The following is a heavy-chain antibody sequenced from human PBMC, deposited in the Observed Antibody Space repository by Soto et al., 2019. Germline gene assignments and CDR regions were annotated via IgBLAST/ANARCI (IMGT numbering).Heavy chain of an antibody. CDR2: ISGSGGST. Sequence: PGGSLRLSCAASGFTFSSYAMSWVRQAPGKGLEWVSAISGSGGSTYYADSVKGRFTISRDNSKNTLYLQMNSLRAEDTAVYYCAKDLNSSSWLYYYYHYYMDVWGKGTTVTVSS. CDR1: GFTFSSYA. CDR3: AKDLNSSSWLYYYYHYYMDV. D-gene: IGHD6-13*01. V-gene: IGHV3-23*01. J-gene: IGHJ6*03.